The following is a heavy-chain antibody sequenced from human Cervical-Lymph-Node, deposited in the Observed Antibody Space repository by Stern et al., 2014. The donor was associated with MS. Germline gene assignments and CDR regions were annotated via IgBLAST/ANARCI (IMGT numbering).Heavy chain of an antibody. D-gene: IGHD6-13*01. CDR1: GGSISSYY. J-gene: IGHJ6*02. CDR3: ARDRSIAAAGAYYYYYGMDV. Sequence: QVQLQESGPGLVKPSETLSLTCTVSGGSISSYYWSWIRQPPGKGLAWIGYIYYSGSTNYNPSLKSRVTISVDTSKNQFSLKLSSVTAADTAVYYCARDRSIAAAGAYYYYYGMDVWGQGTTVTVSS. V-gene: IGHV4-59*01. CDR2: IYYSGST.